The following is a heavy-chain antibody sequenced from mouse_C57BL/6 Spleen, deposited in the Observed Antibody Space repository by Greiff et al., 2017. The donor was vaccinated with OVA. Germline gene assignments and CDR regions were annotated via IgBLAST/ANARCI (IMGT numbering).Heavy chain of an antibody. CDR1: GFTFSDYG. V-gene: IGHV5-17*01. J-gene: IGHJ2*01. Sequence: EVHLVESGGGLVKPGGSLKLSCAASGFTFSDYGMHWVRQAPEKGLEWVAYISSGSSTIYYADTVKGLFTISRDTAKNTLFLQMTSLRSEDTAMYYCARNSDYFDYWGQGTTLTVSS. CDR2: ISSGSSTI. CDR3: ARNSDYFDY. D-gene: IGHD3-1*01.